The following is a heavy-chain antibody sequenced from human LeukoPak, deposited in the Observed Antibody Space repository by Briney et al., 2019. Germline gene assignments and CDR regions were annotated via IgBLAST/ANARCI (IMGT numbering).Heavy chain of an antibody. CDR1: GGSMNGYY. CDR3: ARGTVAKFDY. Sequence: TSETLSLTCNVSGGSMNGYYWSWIRQPPGKGLQWIGYIYSSGSTNYNPSLQSRVTISVDTSKNQFSLKLSSVTAADTAVYYCARGTVAKFDYWGQGTLVTVSS. D-gene: IGHD5-12*01. J-gene: IGHJ4*02. CDR2: IYSSGST. V-gene: IGHV4-59*01.